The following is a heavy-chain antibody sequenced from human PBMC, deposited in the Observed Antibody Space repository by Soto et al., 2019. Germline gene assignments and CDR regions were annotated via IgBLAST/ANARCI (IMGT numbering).Heavy chain of an antibody. CDR2: IYYSGST. CDR3: ARDGGYCSSTSCSQSAFDI. Sequence: PSETLSLTCTVSGGTISSGGYYWSWIRQHPGKSLAWIGYIYYSGSTYYNPSLKRRVTISVDTSKNQFSLKLSSVTAADTAVYYCARDGGYCSSTSCSQSAFDIWGQGTMVTVSS. CDR1: GGTISSGGYY. V-gene: IGHV4-31*03. J-gene: IGHJ3*02. D-gene: IGHD2-2*01.